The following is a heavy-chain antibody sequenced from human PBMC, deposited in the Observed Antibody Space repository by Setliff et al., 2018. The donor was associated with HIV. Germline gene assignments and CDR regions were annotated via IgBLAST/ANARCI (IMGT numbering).Heavy chain of an antibody. CDR2: VSSRGDT. J-gene: IGHJ5*02. D-gene: IGHD4-17*01. CDR1: GGSINSTSYY. Sequence: KPSETLSLTCTVSGGSINSTSYYWSWIRQPAGKGLEWIGRVSSRGDTNYNPSLKSRVTMSVDTSKNQFYLKLSSVTAADTAVYYCARAPGPYGDYNWFDPWGQGALVTVSS. CDR3: ARAPGPYGDYNWFDP. V-gene: IGHV4-61*02.